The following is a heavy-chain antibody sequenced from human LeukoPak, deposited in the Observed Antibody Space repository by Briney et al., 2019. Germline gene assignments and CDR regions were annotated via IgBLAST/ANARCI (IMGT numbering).Heavy chain of an antibody. D-gene: IGHD5-18*01. CDR2: IFSSGST. Sequence: SETLSLTCTVSGGSISVYTACYWGWIRQPPGKGLEWIGGIFSSGSTYYNPSLKSRVTISVDTSKNQFSLKLSSVTAADTAVYFCARSRGYSYAQDYWGQGTLVTVSS. J-gene: IGHJ4*02. V-gene: IGHV4-39*01. CDR1: GGSISVYTACY. CDR3: ARSRGYSYAQDY.